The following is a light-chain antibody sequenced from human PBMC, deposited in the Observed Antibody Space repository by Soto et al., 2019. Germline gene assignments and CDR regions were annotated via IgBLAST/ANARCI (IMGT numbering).Light chain of an antibody. V-gene: IGKV3-20*01. CDR2: GAS. CDR3: QQFDTSPPTL. CDR1: QSVSSIY. Sequence: EIVLTQSPGTLSLSPGERATLSCRASQSVSSIYFAWYQQKPGQAPRLLIYGASSRATGIPDRFSGSGSGTDFTLTISRLEPEDFSLYDCQQFDTSPPTLLGPG. J-gene: IGKJ3*01.